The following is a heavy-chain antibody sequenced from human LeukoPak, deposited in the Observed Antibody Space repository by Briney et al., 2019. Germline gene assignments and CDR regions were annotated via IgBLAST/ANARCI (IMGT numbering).Heavy chain of an antibody. J-gene: IGHJ4*02. CDR2: IYTSGST. Sequence: SQTLSLTCTVSGGSISSGSYYWSWIRQPAGKGLEWTGRIYTSGSTNYNPSLKSRVTISVDTSKNQFSLRLSSVTAADTAVYYCAREGGYDTLDYWGQGTLVTVSS. D-gene: IGHD5-12*01. V-gene: IGHV4-61*02. CDR1: GGSISSGSYY. CDR3: AREGGYDTLDY.